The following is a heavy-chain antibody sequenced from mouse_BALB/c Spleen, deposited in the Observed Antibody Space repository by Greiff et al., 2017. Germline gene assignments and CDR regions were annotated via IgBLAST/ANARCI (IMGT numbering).Heavy chain of an antibody. J-gene: IGHJ1*01. Sequence: VQLQQPGAELVKPGASVKLSCKASGYTFTSYWMHWVKQRPGQGLEWIGEINPSNGRTNYNEKFKSKATLTVDKSSSTAYMQLSSLTSEDSAVYYCGGYFDVWGAGTTVTVSS. V-gene: IGHV1S81*02. CDR3: GGYFDV. CDR2: INPSNGRT. CDR1: GYTFTSYW.